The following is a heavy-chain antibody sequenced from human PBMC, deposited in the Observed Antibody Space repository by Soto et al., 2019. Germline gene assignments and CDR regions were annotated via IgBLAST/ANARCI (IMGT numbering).Heavy chain of an antibody. CDR2: ISYDGSNK. J-gene: IGHJ6*02. Sequence: GGSLSLSCAASGFTFSSYGMHWVRQAPGKGLEWVAVISYDGSNKYYADSVKGRFTISRDNSKNTLYLQMNSLRAEDTAVYYCAKVQRSERWLEWLFYYYYGMDVWGQGTTVTVSS. D-gene: IGHD3-3*01. V-gene: IGHV3-30*18. CDR1: GFTFSSYG. CDR3: AKVQRSERWLEWLFYYYYGMDV.